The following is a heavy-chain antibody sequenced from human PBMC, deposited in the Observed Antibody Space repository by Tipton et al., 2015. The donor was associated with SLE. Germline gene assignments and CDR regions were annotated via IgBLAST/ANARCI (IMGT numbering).Heavy chain of an antibody. D-gene: IGHD4-17*01. CDR2: IKGDESGT. CDR3: ARDAYGGSTVLLDY. CDR1: IFSLTDSW. Sequence: SLRLSCAASIFSLTDSWMTWVRQAPGKGLEWVATIKGDESGTFYVDSVKGRFTISRDNSKNTLYLQMNGLRAEDTAIYYCARDAYGGSTVLLDYWGQGTLVTVAS. J-gene: IGHJ4*02. V-gene: IGHV3-7*03.